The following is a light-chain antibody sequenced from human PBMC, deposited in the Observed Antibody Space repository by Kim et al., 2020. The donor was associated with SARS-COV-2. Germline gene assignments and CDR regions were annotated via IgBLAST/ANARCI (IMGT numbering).Light chain of an antibody. CDR1: QNVNNF. V-gene: IGKV3-11*01. CDR3: QRRLDWPPFT. Sequence: SPGERATLSGRASQNVNNFLARYQQKPGQSPRLLIYDTTKRATGIPARFSGSGSGTDFSLTIRNLEPDDFAIYYCQRRLDWPPFTFGGGTKVDIK. J-gene: IGKJ4*01. CDR2: DTT.